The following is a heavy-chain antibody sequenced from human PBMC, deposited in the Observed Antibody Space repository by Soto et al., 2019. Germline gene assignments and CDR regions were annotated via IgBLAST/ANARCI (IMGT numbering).Heavy chain of an antibody. Sequence: SETLSLTCTVSGGSISSSSYYWGWIRQPPGKGLEWIGSIYYSGSTYYNPSLKSRVTISVDTSKNQFSLKLSSVTAADTAVYYCARHSAFMYGDFLIFDYWGQGTLVTVSS. V-gene: IGHV4-39*01. D-gene: IGHD4-17*01. CDR1: GGSISSSSYY. CDR2: IYYSGST. CDR3: ARHSAFMYGDFLIFDY. J-gene: IGHJ4*02.